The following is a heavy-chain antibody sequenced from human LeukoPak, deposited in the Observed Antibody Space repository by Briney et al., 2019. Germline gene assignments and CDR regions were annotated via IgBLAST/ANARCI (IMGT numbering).Heavy chain of an antibody. CDR2: ISSGSSAI. D-gene: IGHD5-12*01. Sequence: GGSLRLSCEASGFTFTTYSMTWVRQAPGKGLEWVSIISSGSSAIFSADALKGRFTISRDDAKNLLYLDMNSLRAEDTAVYYCARIVRSGYDLGYYYYYMDVWGKGTTVTVSS. CDR3: ARIVRSGYDLGYYYYYMDV. V-gene: IGHV3-21*01. J-gene: IGHJ6*03. CDR1: GFTFTTYS.